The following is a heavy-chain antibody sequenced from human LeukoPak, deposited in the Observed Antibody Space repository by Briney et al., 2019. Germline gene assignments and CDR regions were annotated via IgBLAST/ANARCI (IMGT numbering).Heavy chain of an antibody. Sequence: ASVKVSCKASGGTFSSYSITWVRQAPGQGLEWMGWITPNSGATRYAQKFQGRVTMTRDTSVTTAYMELSGLTSDDTAVYYCARDHNGGNAFDPWGQGILVTVSS. CDR1: GGTFSSYS. J-gene: IGHJ5*02. D-gene: IGHD4-23*01. CDR2: ITPNSGAT. V-gene: IGHV1-2*02. CDR3: ARDHNGGNAFDP.